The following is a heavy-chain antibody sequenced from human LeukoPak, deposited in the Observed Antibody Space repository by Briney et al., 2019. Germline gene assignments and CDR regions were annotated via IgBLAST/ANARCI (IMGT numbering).Heavy chain of an antibody. D-gene: IGHD4-17*01. V-gene: IGHV3-30-3*01. J-gene: IGHJ4*02. Sequence: GGSLRLSCAASGFTFNSYAMHWVRQAPGKGLEWVAVISSDGSSKYYADSVKGRFTLSRDNSKNTLYLQMNSLRVEDTAVYSCARDTSPMSHDYGDYGGAAKYYFDYWGQGTLVTVSS. CDR1: GFTFNSYA. CDR2: ISSDGSSK. CDR3: ARDTSPMSHDYGDYGGAAKYYFDY.